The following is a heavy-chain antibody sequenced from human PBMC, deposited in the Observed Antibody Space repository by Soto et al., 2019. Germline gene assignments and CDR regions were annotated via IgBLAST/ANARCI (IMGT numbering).Heavy chain of an antibody. CDR1: GGSIISYY. Sequence: SETLSLTCTVSGGSIISYYWSWIRQPPGKGLEWIGYIYYSGSTNYNPSLKSRVTISVDTSKNQFSLKLSSVTAADTAVYYCARLAARSWFDPWGQGTLVTVSS. V-gene: IGHV4-59*01. CDR3: ARLAARSWFDP. CDR2: IYYSGST. J-gene: IGHJ5*02. D-gene: IGHD6-6*01.